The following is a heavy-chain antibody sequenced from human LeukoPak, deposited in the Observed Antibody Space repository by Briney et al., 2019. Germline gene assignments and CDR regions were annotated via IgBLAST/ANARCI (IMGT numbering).Heavy chain of an antibody. D-gene: IGHD5-18*01. V-gene: IGHV4-39*07. Sequence: SETLSLTCTVSGGSISSSTYYWGWIRQPPGKGLEWIGSIYYSGSTHYNPSLKSRVTISVDTSKNQFSLKLSSVTAADTAVYYCARDRGQLWLRNWFDPWGQGTLVTVSS. J-gene: IGHJ5*02. CDR2: IYYSGST. CDR3: ARDRGQLWLRNWFDP. CDR1: GGSISSSTYY.